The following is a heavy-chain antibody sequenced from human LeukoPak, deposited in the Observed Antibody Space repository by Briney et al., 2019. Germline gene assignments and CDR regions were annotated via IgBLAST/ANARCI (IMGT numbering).Heavy chain of an antibody. CDR3: VRDVSRRIGMDV. V-gene: IGHV3-21*06. J-gene: IGHJ6*02. D-gene: IGHD2/OR15-2a*01. CDR2: ISPGVSGYT. Sequence: GGSLRLSCLASGFTFNSYTMNWVREAPGKGLEWVSTISPGVSGYTWYAESVKGRFTISRDNPENSLYLQMDSLRADDTAVYYCVRDVSRRIGMDVWGQGTTVTVSS. CDR1: GFTFNSYT.